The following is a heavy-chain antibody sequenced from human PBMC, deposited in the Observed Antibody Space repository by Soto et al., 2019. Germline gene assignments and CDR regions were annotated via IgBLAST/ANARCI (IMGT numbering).Heavy chain of an antibody. V-gene: IGHV4-39*02. Sequence: QLQLQESGPGLVKPSETLSLTCTVSGGSISSSTYYWGWIRQPPGKGLEWIGSIYFRGSTYYNPSLKSRVTVSXXPXKXXFSLKLTSVPAADTAVYYCAREILTGYYPAGWFDPWGQGTLVTVSS. CDR2: IYFRGST. CDR3: AREILTGYYPAGWFDP. CDR1: GGSISSSTYY. J-gene: IGHJ5*02. D-gene: IGHD3-9*01.